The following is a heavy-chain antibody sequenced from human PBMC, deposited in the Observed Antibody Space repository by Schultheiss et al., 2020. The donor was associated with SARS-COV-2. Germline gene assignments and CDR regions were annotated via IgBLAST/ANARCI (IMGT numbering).Heavy chain of an antibody. CDR2: IIPIFGTA. J-gene: IGHJ6*03. D-gene: IGHD2-15*01. Sequence: SVKVSCKASGYTFTSYYMHWVRQAPGQGLEWMGGIIPIFGTANYAQKFQGRVTITADKSTSTAYMELRSLRSDDTAVYYCARTGLLCSGGSCYTDYYYYMDVWGKGTTVTVSS. V-gene: IGHV1-69*06. CDR1: GYTFTSYY. CDR3: ARTGLLCSGGSCYTDYYYYMDV.